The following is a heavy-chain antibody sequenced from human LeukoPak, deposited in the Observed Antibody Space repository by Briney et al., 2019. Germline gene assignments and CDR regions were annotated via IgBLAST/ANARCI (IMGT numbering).Heavy chain of an antibody. D-gene: IGHD5-12*01. J-gene: IGHJ4*02. CDR2: IRYDGSKK. CDR3: ARGYDYLIG. Sequence: PGGSLRLSCAASGFTFSNYGMHWVRQAPGKGLEWVAFIRYDGSKKYYVDSVKGRFTISRDNSKNTLYLQMNSLRAEDTAVYYCARGYDYLIGWSQGTLVTVSS. CDR1: GFTFSNYG. V-gene: IGHV3-30*02.